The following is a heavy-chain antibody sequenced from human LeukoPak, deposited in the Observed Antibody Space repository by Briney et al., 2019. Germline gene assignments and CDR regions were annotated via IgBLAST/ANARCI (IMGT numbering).Heavy chain of an antibody. J-gene: IGHJ4*02. CDR2: IYTSGST. D-gene: IGHD3-22*01. V-gene: IGHV4-61*02. Sequence: SQTLSLTCTVSGGSISSGDYYWSWIRQPPGKGLEWIGRIYTSGSTNYNPSLKSRVTISVDTSKNQFSLKLSSVTAADTAVYYCARARYYYDSSGYPYYFDYWGQGTLVTVSS. CDR3: ARARYYYDSSGYPYYFDY. CDR1: GGSISSGDYY.